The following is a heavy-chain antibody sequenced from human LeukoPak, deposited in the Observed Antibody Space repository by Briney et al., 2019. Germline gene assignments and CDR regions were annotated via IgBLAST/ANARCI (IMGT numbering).Heavy chain of an antibody. CDR2: INTNTGNP. J-gene: IGHJ6*03. Sequence: GASVKVSCKASGYTFTSYGIHWVRQAPGQGLEWMGWINTNTGNPTYAQGFTGRFVFSLDTSVSTAYLQISSLKAEDTAVYYCARVGVGAPHYYYYMDVWGKGTTVTVSS. CDR3: ARVGVGAPHYYYYMDV. V-gene: IGHV7-4-1*02. D-gene: IGHD1-26*01. CDR1: GYTFTSYG.